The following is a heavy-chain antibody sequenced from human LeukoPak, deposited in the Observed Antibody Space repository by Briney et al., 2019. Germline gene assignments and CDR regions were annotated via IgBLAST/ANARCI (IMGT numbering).Heavy chain of an antibody. CDR2: ISWNSGSI. CDR3: AKSVTVKGNWFDP. CDR1: GFTFDDYA. V-gene: IGHV3-9*03. Sequence: GGSLRLSCAASGFTFDDYAMHWVRQAPGKGLEWVSGISWNSGSIGYADSVKGRFTISRDNAKNSLYLQMNSLRAEDMALYYCAKSVTVKGNWFDPWGQGTLVTVSS. D-gene: IGHD4-11*01. J-gene: IGHJ5*02.